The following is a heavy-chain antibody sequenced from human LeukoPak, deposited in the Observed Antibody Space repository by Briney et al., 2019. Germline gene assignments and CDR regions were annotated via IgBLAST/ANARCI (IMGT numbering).Heavy chain of an antibody. D-gene: IGHD1-26*01. CDR2: INPNSGGT. V-gene: IGHV1-2*02. Sequence: ASVKVSCKASGYTFIDYYMHWVRQAPGQGLEWMGWINPNSGGTNYAQKFQGRVTMTRDTSISTAYMELSRLRSDDTAVYYCARNVKSGTYSFYYYYYMDVWGKGTTVTVSS. CDR3: ARNVKSGTYSFYYYYYMDV. CDR1: GYTFIDYY. J-gene: IGHJ6*03.